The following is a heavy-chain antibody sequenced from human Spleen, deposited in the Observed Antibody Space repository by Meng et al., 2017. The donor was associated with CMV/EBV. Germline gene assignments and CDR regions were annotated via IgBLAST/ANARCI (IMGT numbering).Heavy chain of an antibody. CDR1: GFGLTDYE. D-gene: IGHD1-26*01. CDR3: ARITYSGSYFSPNWLDP. Sequence: GGSLRLSCAASGFGLTDYEMNWVRQAPGKGLEWISYITSRGTTIYYADSVKGRFTLSRDNTKNSLYLQMNSLKAEDTAVYYCARITYSGSYFSPNWLDPWGQGTLVTVSS. V-gene: IGHV3-48*03. J-gene: IGHJ5*02. CDR2: ITSRGTTI.